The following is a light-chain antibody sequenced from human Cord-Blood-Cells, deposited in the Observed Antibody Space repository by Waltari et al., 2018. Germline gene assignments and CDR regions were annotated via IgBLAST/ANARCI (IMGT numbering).Light chain of an antibody. CDR2: EGS. Sequence: QSALTQPASVSGSPGQSITISCTGTSSDVGSYNLVSWYQQHPGKAPKLMIYEGSKRPCGVSTRFSGAKSGNTASVTIPGLQAEDEADYYCCSYAGSSTWVFGGGTKLTVL. CDR1: SSDVGSYNL. CDR3: CSYAGSSTWV. J-gene: IGLJ3*02. V-gene: IGLV2-23*01.